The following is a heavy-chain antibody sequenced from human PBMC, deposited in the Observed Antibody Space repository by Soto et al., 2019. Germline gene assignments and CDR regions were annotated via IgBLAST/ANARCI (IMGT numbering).Heavy chain of an antibody. V-gene: IGHV3-30-3*01. CDR3: PRDVSSSWYSFDY. J-gene: IGHJ4*02. D-gene: IGHD6-13*01. CDR1: GFTFSSYA. Sequence: GGSLRLSCAASGFTFSSYAMHWVRQAPGKGLEWVAVISYDGSNKYYADSVKGRFTISRDNSKNTLYLQMNSLRAEDTAVYYCPRDVSSSWYSFDYWGQATLVTVSS. CDR2: ISYDGSNK.